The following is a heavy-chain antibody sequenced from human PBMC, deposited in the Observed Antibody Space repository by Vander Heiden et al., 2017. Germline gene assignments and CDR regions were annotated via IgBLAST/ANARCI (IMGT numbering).Heavy chain of an antibody. Sequence: EVQLVESGGGLVKPGGSLRLPCAASGFTFSRFTMNWVRQAPGKGLEWVSSISSSSSYIYYADSVKGRFTISRDNAKNSLYLQMNSLRAEDTAVYYCARDERAGLGELSPSWFDPWGQGTLVTVSS. V-gene: IGHV3-21*01. D-gene: IGHD3-16*02. J-gene: IGHJ5*02. CDR1: GFTFSRFT. CDR2: ISSSSSYI. CDR3: ARDERAGLGELSPSWFDP.